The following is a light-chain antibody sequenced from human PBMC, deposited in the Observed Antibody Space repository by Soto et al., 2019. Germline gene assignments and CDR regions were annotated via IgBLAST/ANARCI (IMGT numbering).Light chain of an antibody. V-gene: IGLV2-14*01. CDR2: EVS. CDR3: SSYTSSNTLV. CDR1: SSDVGGYNY. J-gene: IGLJ2*01. Sequence: VLTQPASVSGSPGQSITISCTGTSSDVGGYNYVSWYQQHPGKAPKLMIYEVSNRPSGVSNRFSGSKSGNTASLTISGLQAEDEADYYCSSYTSSNTLVFGGGTKVTVL.